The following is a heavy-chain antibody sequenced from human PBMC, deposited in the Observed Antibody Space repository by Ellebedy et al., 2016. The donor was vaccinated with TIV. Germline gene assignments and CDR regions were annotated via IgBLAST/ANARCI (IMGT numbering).Heavy chain of an antibody. V-gene: IGHV3-7*01. CDR3: AKDPFNGSGSYYPTPRFDY. CDR1: GFTFSSYW. CDR2: IKQDGSEK. J-gene: IGHJ4*02. Sequence: GESLKISCAASGFTFSSYWMSWVRQAPGKGLEWVANIKQDGSEKYYVDSVKGRFTISRDNAKNSLYLQMNSLRAEDTAVYYCAKDPFNGSGSYYPTPRFDYWGQGTLVTVSS. D-gene: IGHD3-10*01.